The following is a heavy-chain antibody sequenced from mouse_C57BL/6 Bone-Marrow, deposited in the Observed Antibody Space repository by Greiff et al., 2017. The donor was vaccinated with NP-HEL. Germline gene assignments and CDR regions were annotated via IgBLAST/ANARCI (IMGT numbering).Heavy chain of an antibody. CDR3: AREGTAPYAMDY. J-gene: IGHJ4*01. CDR2: IDPSDSYT. D-gene: IGHD3-3*01. V-gene: IGHV1-69*01. Sequence: VQLQQPGAELVMPGASVKLSCKASGYTFTSYWMHWVKQRPGQGLEWIGEIDPSDSYTNYNQKFNGKSTLTVDKSSSTAYMQLSSLTSEDSAVYYCAREGTAPYAMDYWGQGTSVTVSS. CDR1: GYTFTSYW.